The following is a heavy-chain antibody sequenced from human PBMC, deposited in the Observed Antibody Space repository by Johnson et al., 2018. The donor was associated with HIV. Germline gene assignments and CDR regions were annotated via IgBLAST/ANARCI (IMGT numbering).Heavy chain of an antibody. J-gene: IGHJ3*02. Sequence: QVQLVESGGGVVQPGGSLRLSCAASGFTFSSYGMHWVRQAPGKGLEWVAFIRYDGSNKYYADSVKGRFTISRDNSKNTLYLQMNSLRAEDTALYYCARVRERWELLLNDAFDIWGQGTMVTISS. CDR2: IRYDGSNK. CDR3: ARVRERWELLLNDAFDI. D-gene: IGHD1-26*01. CDR1: GFTFSSYG. V-gene: IGHV3-30*02.